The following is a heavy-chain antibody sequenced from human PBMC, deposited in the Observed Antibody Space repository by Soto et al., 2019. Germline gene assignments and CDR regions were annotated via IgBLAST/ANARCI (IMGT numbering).Heavy chain of an antibody. D-gene: IGHD3-10*01. V-gene: IGHV3-53*01. CDR1: GFTVTSNY. Sequence: GGSLRLSCAASGFTVTSNYMTWVRQAPGKGLEWVSVIYRSGATYYPDCVRGRFTASRDYSHNTLYLQMDSLRVEDTAVYYCARDSGMIRGSYGVDVWGPGTTVTVSS. CDR2: IYRSGAT. J-gene: IGHJ6*02. CDR3: ARDSGMIRGSYGVDV.